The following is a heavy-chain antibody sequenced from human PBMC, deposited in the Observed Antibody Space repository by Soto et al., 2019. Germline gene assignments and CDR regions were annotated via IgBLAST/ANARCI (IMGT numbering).Heavy chain of an antibody. CDR2: IKQDGSEK. D-gene: IGHD1-26*01. CDR1: GFTFSSYW. V-gene: IGHV3-7*01. Sequence: GGSLRLSCAASGFTFSSYWMSWVRQAPGKGLEWVANIKQDGSEKYYVDSVKGRFTVSRDNAKNSLYLQMNSLRGEDTAVYFCAAWDSSNNPWGQGTLVTVSS. CDR3: AAWDSSNNP. J-gene: IGHJ5*02.